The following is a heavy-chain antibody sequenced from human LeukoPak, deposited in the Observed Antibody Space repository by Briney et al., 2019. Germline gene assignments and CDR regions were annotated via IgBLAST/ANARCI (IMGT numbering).Heavy chain of an antibody. CDR1: GYTFTSCD. J-gene: IGHJ5*02. CDR2: MNPNSGNT. CDR3: ARGAVVPDAITLSGYAMFDP. Sequence: GASVKVSCKASGYTFTSCDINWVRQATGQGLEWMGWMNPNSGNTGYAQTFQGRVTMTRNTSISTAYMELSSLRSEDTAVYYCARGAVVPDAITLSGYAMFDPWGQGTLVTVSS. V-gene: IGHV1-8*01. D-gene: IGHD2-2*01.